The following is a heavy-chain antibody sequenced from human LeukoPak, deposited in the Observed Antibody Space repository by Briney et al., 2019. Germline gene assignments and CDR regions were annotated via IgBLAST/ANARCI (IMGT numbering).Heavy chain of an antibody. V-gene: IGHV3-20*04. CDR1: GFTFDDYG. CDR3: ARVDYYDSSGYYRYYFDY. D-gene: IGHD3-22*01. Sequence: GGSLRLSCAASGFTFDDYGMSWVRQAPGKGLEWVSGINWNGGSTGYADSVKGRFTISRGNAKNSLYLQMNSLRAEDTALYYCARVDYYDSSGYYRYYFDYWGQGTLVTVSS. CDR2: INWNGGST. J-gene: IGHJ4*02.